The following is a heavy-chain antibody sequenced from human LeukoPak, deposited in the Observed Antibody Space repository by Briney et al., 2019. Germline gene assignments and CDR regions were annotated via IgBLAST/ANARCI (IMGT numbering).Heavy chain of an antibody. CDR3: ARDLRITMVRGVIIDFDY. V-gene: IGHV3-21*01. Sequence: GGSLRLSCAASGFTFSSYSMNWVRQAPGKGLEWVSSISSSSSYIYYADSVKGRFTISRDNAKNSLYPQMNSLRAEDTAVYYCARDLRITMVRGVIIDFDYWGQGTLVTVSS. J-gene: IGHJ4*02. CDR2: ISSSSSYI. D-gene: IGHD3-10*01. CDR1: GFTFSSYS.